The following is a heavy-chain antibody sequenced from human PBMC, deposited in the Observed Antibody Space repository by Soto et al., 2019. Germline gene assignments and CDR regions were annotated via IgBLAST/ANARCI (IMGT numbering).Heavy chain of an antibody. CDR3: AKELYDSSGYFS. CDR2: ISGSGGST. J-gene: IGHJ5*02. D-gene: IGHD3-22*01. Sequence: PVGSLRLSCAASGFTFSSYATSWVRQAPGKGLEWVSAISGSGGSTYYADSVKGRFTISRDNSKNTLYLQMNSLRAEDTAVYYCAKELYDSSGYFSWGQGTLVTVSS. V-gene: IGHV3-23*01. CDR1: GFTFSSYA.